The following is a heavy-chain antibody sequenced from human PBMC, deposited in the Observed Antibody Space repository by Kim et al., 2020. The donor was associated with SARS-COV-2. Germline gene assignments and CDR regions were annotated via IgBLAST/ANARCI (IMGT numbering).Heavy chain of an antibody. V-gene: IGHV4-34*01. Sequence: YNPSLKSGITISVDTSKNQFSLKLSPVPAADTAVYYCARATVPAAIPFAYWGQGTLVTVSS. CDR3: ARATVPAAIPFAY. D-gene: IGHD2-2*02. J-gene: IGHJ4*02.